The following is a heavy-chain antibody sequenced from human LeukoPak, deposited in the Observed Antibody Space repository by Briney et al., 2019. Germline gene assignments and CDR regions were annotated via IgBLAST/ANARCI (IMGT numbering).Heavy chain of an antibody. J-gene: IGHJ4*02. V-gene: IGHV6-1*01. CDR3: ARDHDYGNYGTYEDY. D-gene: IGHD4-11*01. Sequence: SQTLSLTCAISGDSVSRDNVAWNRIRQSPSRVLEWLGRTYYRSKWYNDYAVFVQSRITISPDTSKNQFSLQLNSVTPEDTAVYYCARDHDYGNYGTYEDYWGQGTLVTVSS. CDR1: GDSVSRDNVA. CDR2: TYYRSKWYN.